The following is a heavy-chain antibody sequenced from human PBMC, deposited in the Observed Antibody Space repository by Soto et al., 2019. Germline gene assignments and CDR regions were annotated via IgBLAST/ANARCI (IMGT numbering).Heavy chain of an antibody. V-gene: IGHV4-39*02. Sequence: QLQLQESGPGLVKPSETLSLTCSVFGGSIRSTRYYWGWVRQPPGKGLEWLGSIYYTGATQYNPSLEGRVTMSVDTSMNQFSLNLRFVTAADSAIYYCAREDRDDNRGPGNWGQGTLVTVSS. CDR3: AREDRDDNRGPGN. CDR1: GGSIRSTRYY. J-gene: IGHJ1*01. CDR2: IYYTGAT. D-gene: IGHD1-1*01.